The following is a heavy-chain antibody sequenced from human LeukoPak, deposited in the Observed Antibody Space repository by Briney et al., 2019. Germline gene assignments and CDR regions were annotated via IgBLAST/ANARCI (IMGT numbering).Heavy chain of an antibody. D-gene: IGHD6-19*01. J-gene: IGHJ4*02. CDR1: GFTFSHYA. V-gene: IGHV3-30*04. CDR2: ISYDGSKK. CDR3: ARDLGIAVALDY. Sequence: GGSLRLSCAASGFTFSHYAMHWVRQAPGKGLEGVAVISYDGSKKYYADSVKGRFTISRDNSKNTLYLQMNSLRADDTAVYYCARDLGIAVALDYWGQGTLVTVSS.